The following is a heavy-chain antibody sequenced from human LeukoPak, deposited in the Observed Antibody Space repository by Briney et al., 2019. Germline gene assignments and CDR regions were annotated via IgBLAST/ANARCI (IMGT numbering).Heavy chain of an antibody. D-gene: IGHD1-26*01. CDR3: ARDIEGAGDY. V-gene: IGHV1-18*04. J-gene: IGHJ4*02. Sequence: ASVKVSCKASGYTFTGYYMHWVRQAPGQGLEWMGWISAYNGNTNYAQKLQGRVTMTTDTSTSTAYMELRSLRSDDTAVYYCARDIEGAGDYWGQGTLVTVSS. CDR1: GYTFTGYY. CDR2: ISAYNGNT.